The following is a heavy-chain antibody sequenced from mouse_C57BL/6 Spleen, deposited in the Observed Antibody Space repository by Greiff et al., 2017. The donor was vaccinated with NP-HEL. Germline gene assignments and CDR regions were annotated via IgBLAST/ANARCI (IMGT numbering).Heavy chain of an antibody. CDR3: ARSGSAGYPEWFAY. D-gene: IGHD3-2*02. J-gene: IGHJ3*01. Sequence: QVQLQQSGAELVRPGASVKLSCKASGYTFTDYYINWVKQRPGQGLEWIARIYPGSGNTYYNEKFKGKATLTAEKSSSTAYMQLSSLTSEDSAVYFCARSGSAGYPEWFAYWGQGTLVTVSA. CDR1: GYTFTDYY. V-gene: IGHV1-76*01. CDR2: IYPGSGNT.